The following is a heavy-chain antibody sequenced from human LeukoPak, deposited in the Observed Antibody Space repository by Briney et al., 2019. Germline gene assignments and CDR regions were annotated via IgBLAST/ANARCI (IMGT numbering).Heavy chain of an antibody. CDR2: INPEGAST. CDR1: GFAFSTYW. CDR3: ARGTAITAGIDF. D-gene: IGHD1-1*01. J-gene: IGHJ4*02. Sequence: GGSLRLSCTASGFAFSTYWMFWVRQAPGKGLVWVSQINPEGASTTYGDPAKGRFTASRDNAKNALHLQMNSLRVDDTAVYYCARGTAITAGIDFSRQGTLVTVSS. V-gene: IGHV3-74*01.